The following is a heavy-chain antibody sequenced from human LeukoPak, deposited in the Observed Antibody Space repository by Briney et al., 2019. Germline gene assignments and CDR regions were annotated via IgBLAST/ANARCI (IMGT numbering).Heavy chain of an antibody. J-gene: IGHJ2*01. CDR1: GGSITTTSTY. D-gene: IGHD3-22*01. CDR2: IYYSGST. Sequence: PSETLSLTCTVSGGSITTTSTYWGWIRQPPGKGLEWIGSIYYSGSTYYNPSLKSRVTISVDTSKNQFSLKLSSVTAADTAVYYCARLDSSGYQHWYFDLWGRGTLVTVSS. V-gene: IGHV4-39*01. CDR3: ARLDSSGYQHWYFDL.